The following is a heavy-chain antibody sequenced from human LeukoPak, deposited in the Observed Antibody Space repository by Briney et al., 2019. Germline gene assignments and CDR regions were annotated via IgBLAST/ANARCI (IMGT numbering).Heavy chain of an antibody. V-gene: IGHV4-59*08. CDR1: GGSISSYY. CDR3: ARHGDYYDSSGYYYVLNAFDI. J-gene: IGHJ3*02. Sequence: SETLSLTCTVSGGSISSYYWSWIRQPPGKGLEWIGYIYYSGSTNYNPSLKSRVTISVDTSTNQFSLKLSSVTAADTAVYYCARHGDYYDSSGYYYVLNAFDIWGQGTMVTVSS. CDR2: IYYSGST. D-gene: IGHD3-22*01.